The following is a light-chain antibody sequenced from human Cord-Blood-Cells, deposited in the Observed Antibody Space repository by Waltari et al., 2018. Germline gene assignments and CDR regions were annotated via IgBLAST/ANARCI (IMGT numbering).Light chain of an antibody. V-gene: IGKV1-39*01. CDR3: QQSYSTPFT. CDR1: QSISSY. J-gene: IGKJ3*01. Sequence: DIPMTQSPSSLSASVGDRVTITCRASQSISSYLNWYQQKPGKAPKLLIYAASSLQSGVPSSFSGSGSGTDFTITISSRQPEDFATYYCQQSYSTPFTFGPRTKVDIK. CDR2: AAS.